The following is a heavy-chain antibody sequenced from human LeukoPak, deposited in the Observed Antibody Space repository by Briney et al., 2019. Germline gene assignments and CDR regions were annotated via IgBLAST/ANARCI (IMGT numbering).Heavy chain of an antibody. CDR2: IDRDGRQR. CDR1: GFTFSSYW. CDR3: ARLNDILTGYYNFDY. D-gene: IGHD3-9*01. V-gene: IGHV3-7*01. Sequence: GGSLRLSCAVSGFTFSSYWMTWVRQTPGKGLEWVANIDRDGRQRHYVDSVEGRFTISRDNAKNSLYLQMNSLRAEDTAVYYCARLNDILTGYYNFDYWGQGTLVTVSS. J-gene: IGHJ4*02.